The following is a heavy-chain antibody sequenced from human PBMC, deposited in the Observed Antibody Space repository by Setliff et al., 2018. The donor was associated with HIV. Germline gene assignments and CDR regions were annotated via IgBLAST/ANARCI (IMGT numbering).Heavy chain of an antibody. CDR3: ARDGISGGSYPPYYLDY. V-gene: IGHV3-48*03. Sequence: PGGSLRLSCAASGFTFSSYEMNWVRQAPGKGLEWVSYIGNSGSPIYYADSVRGRFTISRDNAKNSLYLQMNGLRAEDTAVYYCARDGISGGSYPPYYLDYWGHGTLVTVSS. CDR1: GFTFSSYE. J-gene: IGHJ4*01. D-gene: IGHD6-19*01. CDR2: IGNSGSPI.